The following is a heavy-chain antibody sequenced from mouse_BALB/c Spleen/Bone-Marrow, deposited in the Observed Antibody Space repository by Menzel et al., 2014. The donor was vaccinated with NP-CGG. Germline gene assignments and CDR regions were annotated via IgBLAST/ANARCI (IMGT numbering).Heavy chain of an antibody. J-gene: IGHJ1*01. CDR3: TRFGGTYYWFCDV. Sequence: EVQLPQSGTVLARPGASVKMSCKASGYSFTNYWMRWVKQRPGQGLEWIGAIYPGNGDTTYNQKFKGKAKLTAVTSASTAYMELSSLTNEDSAVYYCTRFGGTYYWFCDVWGAGTTVTVSS. CDR2: IYPGNGDT. CDR1: GYSFTNYW. D-gene: IGHD1-1*02. V-gene: IGHV1-5*01.